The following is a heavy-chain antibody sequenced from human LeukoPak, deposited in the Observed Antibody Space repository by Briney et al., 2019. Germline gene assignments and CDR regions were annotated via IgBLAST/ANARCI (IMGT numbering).Heavy chain of an antibody. CDR1: GFTFSSYS. D-gene: IGHD3-22*01. CDR2: ISSSSSYI. J-gene: IGHJ3*02. CDR3: ARDHYYDSSGYPDAFDI. V-gene: IGHV3-21*01. Sequence: GGSLRLSCAASGFTFSSYSMNWVRQAPGKGLEGVSSISSSSSYIYYADSVKGRFTISRDNAKNSLYLQMNSLRAEDTAVYYCARDHYYDSSGYPDAFDIWGQGTMVTVSS.